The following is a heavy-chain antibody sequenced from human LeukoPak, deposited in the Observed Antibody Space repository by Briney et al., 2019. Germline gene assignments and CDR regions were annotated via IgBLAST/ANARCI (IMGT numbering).Heavy chain of an antibody. V-gene: IGHV4-39*07. D-gene: IGHD3-9*01. CDR2: IYYSGST. Sequence: SVTLSLTCTVSGGSISTSSYYWDWIRQPPGKGLEWIGSIYYSGSTYYNPSLKSRVTISVDTSKNQFSLKLTSVTAADTAVYYCARESSYYDILTTYYRGPIDYWGQGTLVTVSS. CDR1: GGSISTSSYY. J-gene: IGHJ4*02. CDR3: ARESSYYDILTTYYRGPIDY.